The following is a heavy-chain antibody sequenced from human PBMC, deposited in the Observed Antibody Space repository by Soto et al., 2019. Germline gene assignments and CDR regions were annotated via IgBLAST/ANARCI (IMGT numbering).Heavy chain of an antibody. J-gene: IGHJ4*02. D-gene: IGHD2-2*03. CDR2: IYYSGST. V-gene: IGHV4-59*08. Sequence: PETLSLTCTVSGGSISSYCWTWIRQPPGKGLEWIGYIYYSGSTNYNPSLKSRVTISVDTSKNQFSLKLSSVTAADTAVYYCARNGWTFDYWGQGTLVTVSS. CDR3: ARNGWTFDY. CDR1: GGSISSYC.